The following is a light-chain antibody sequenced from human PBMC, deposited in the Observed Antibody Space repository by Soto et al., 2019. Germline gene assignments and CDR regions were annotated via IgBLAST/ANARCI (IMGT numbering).Light chain of an antibody. CDR3: QQYYITPRT. CDR1: QNVLYSSNNKNY. Sequence: DSVMTQSPDSLAVSLGERATINCKSSQNVLYSSNNKNYLAWYQQKAGQPPKLLIYWASTRESGVPDRFSGSGSGTDFTLTISGLQAEDVAVYYCQQYYITPRTFGQGTKVEIK. CDR2: WAS. J-gene: IGKJ1*01. V-gene: IGKV4-1*01.